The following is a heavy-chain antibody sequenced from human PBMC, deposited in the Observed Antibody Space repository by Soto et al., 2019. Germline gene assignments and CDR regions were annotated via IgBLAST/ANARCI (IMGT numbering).Heavy chain of an antibody. V-gene: IGHV1-2*02. Sequence: ASVKVSCKASGYTFTGYYVHWVREAPGQGLEWMGWINPETGGTSYAQKFQGRVTLSRDTSINTAYMELSSLRFDDAGVYFCARERFQVISDGMDVWGQGTTVTVSS. CDR1: GYTFTGYY. D-gene: IGHD2-21*01. CDR2: INPETGGT. J-gene: IGHJ6*02. CDR3: ARERFQVISDGMDV.